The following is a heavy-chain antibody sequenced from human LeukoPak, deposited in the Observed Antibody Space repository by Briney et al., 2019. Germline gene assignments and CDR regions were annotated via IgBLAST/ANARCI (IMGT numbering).Heavy chain of an antibody. CDR2: IYYSGIT. Sequence: PSETLSLTCTVSGGSISSSSYYWGWIRQPPGKGLEWIGSIYYSGITYYNPSLKSPVTISVDTSENQFSLTLSSATAADTAVYYCARLGGSGSDSWGSFDYWGQGTLVTVSS. D-gene: IGHD3-10*01. V-gene: IGHV4-39*01. J-gene: IGHJ4*02. CDR1: GGSISSSSYY. CDR3: ARLGGSGSDSWGSFDY.